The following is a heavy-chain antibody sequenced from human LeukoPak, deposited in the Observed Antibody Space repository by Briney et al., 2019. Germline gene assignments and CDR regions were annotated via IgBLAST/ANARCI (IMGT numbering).Heavy chain of an antibody. D-gene: IGHD3-3*01. J-gene: IGHJ4*02. Sequence: PSETLSLTCAVSGYSISSGYYWGWIRQPPGKGLEWIGSIYHSGSTYYNPSLKSRVTISVDTSKNQFSLKLGSVTAADTAVYYCARHGLGITIFGVVTNGYWGQGTLVTVSS. CDR1: GYSISSGYY. CDR2: IYHSGST. V-gene: IGHV4-38-2*01. CDR3: ARHGLGITIFGVVTNGY.